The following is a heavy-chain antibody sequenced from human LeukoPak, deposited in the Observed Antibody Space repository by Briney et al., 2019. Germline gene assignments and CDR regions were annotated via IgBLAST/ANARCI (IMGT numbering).Heavy chain of an antibody. CDR3: ARATTVTLFDY. CDR2: INAGNGNT. J-gene: IGHJ4*02. V-gene: IGHV1-3*01. D-gene: IGHD4-17*01. Sequence: ASVTVSCKASGYTFTSYAMHWVRQAPGQRLEWMGWINAGNGNTKYSRKFQGRVAITRDTSASTAYMELSSLRSEDTAVYYCARATTVTLFDYWGQGTLVTVSS. CDR1: GYTFTSYA.